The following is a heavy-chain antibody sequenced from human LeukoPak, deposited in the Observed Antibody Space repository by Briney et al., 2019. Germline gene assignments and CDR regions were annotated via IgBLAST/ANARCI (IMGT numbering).Heavy chain of an antibody. CDR3: AKDWLAPTMGFGELLDY. V-gene: IGHV3-30*18. CDR1: GFTFSSYG. CDR2: ISYDGSNK. Sequence: PGGSLRLSCAASGFTFSSYGMHWVRQAPGKGLEWVAVISYDGSNKYYADSVKGRFTISRDNSKNTLYLRMNSLRAEDTAVYYCAKDWLAPTMGFGELLDYWGQGTLVTASS. D-gene: IGHD3-10*01. J-gene: IGHJ4*02.